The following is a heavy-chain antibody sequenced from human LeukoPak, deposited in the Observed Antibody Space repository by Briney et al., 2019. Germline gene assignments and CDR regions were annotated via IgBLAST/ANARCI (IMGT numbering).Heavy chain of an antibody. J-gene: IGHJ4*02. CDR2: IKQDGSEK. CDR3: ARVELVIKKGGYFDY. V-gene: IGHV3-7*01. D-gene: IGHD1-1*01. Sequence: GGSLRLSCAASGFTFSSYWMSWVRQAPGKGLEWVANIKQDGSEKYYVDSVKGRFTISRDNAKNSLYLQMNSLRAEDTAVYYCARVELVIKKGGYFDYWGQGNLVTVSS. CDR1: GFTFSSYW.